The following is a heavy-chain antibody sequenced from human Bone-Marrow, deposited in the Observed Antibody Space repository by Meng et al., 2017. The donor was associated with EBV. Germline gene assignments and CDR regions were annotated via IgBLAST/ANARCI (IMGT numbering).Heavy chain of an antibody. V-gene: IGHV1-3*01. Sequence: FQLVRSGAEVKHPGASVKVSCQTSGYAFTSYILHWVRQAPGQRPEWMGWINVRLSFTKYSQKFQGRVTISSDTSATTGFMELSSLTSEDTAVYYCVRGPPVGVPGPGDYWGQGTLVTVSS. CDR3: VRGPPVGVPGPGDY. CDR1: GYAFTSYI. J-gene: IGHJ4*02. CDR2: INVRLSFT. D-gene: IGHD2-21*01.